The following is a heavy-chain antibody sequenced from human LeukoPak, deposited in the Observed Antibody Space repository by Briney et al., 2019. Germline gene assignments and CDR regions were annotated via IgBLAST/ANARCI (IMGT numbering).Heavy chain of an antibody. V-gene: IGHV3-33*01. D-gene: IGHD5-12*01. J-gene: IGHJ4*02. CDR1: GFTFSSYG. Sequence: PGRSLRLSCAASGFTFSSYGMHWVRQAPGKGLEWVAVIWYDGSNKYYADSVKGRFTISRDNSKNTLYLQMNSLRAEDTAVHYCARDLVVATFDYWGQGTLVTVSS. CDR3: ARDLVVATFDY. CDR2: IWYDGSNK.